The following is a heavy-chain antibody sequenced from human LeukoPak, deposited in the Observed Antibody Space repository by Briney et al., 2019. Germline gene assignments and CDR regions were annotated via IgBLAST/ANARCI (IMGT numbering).Heavy chain of an antibody. V-gene: IGHV1-2*02. CDR2: INPNSGET. CDR3: GTLLSNAAFDY. D-gene: IGHD6-25*01. J-gene: IGHJ4*02. CDR1: GYIFTGYY. Sequence: ASVKVSCKASGYIFTGYYMHWVRQAPGQGLEWMGWINPNSGETRYAQKFQGRVTMTRDTSISTAYMELSRLGSDETAVYYCGTLLSNAAFDYWGQGTLVTVSS.